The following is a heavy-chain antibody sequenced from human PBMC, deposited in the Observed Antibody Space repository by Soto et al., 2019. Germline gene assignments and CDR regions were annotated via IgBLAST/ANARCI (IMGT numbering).Heavy chain of an antibody. J-gene: IGHJ4*02. D-gene: IGHD3-22*01. V-gene: IGHV3-30-3*01. CDR2: ISYDGSNK. CDR1: GFTFSSYA. CDR3: ARDAGPRYYDSSGLFDS. Sequence: QVQLVESGGGVVQPGRSLRLSCAASGFTFSSYAMHWVRQAPGKGLEWVAVISYDGSNKYYADSVKGRFTISRDNSKNLLYRRMNSLRAGERAVFYCARDAGPRYYDSSGLFDSWGRGPLVTVSS.